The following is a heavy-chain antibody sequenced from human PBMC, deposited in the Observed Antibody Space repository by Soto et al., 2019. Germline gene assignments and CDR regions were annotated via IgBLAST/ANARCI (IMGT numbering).Heavy chain of an antibody. Sequence: QVHLVQSGAEVKKPGASVMVSCKASGYTFTTYGISLVRQAPGQGLEWMGWISTYNGNTNYEQKLQGRVTMTTDTLTSTAYMELRSLRSDDTAVYYCARRGAYCSGGTCYHFDYWGQGTLVTVSS. CDR2: ISTYNGNT. V-gene: IGHV1-18*04. D-gene: IGHD2-15*01. CDR3: ARRGAYCSGGTCYHFDY. CDR1: GYTFTTYG. J-gene: IGHJ4*02.